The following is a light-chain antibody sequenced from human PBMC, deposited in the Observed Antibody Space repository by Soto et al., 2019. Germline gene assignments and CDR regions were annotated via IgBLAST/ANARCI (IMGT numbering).Light chain of an antibody. CDR3: QQYNNWPQT. V-gene: IGKV3-15*01. CDR2: GAS. Sequence: EIVMTQSPATLSVSPGERATLSCRASQSVSSNLAWYQQKPGQAPRLLIYGASTRATGIPARFSGSGSGQEFTLTISSLQSEDFAVYYCQQYNNWPQTFGGGTKVEIK. J-gene: IGKJ4*01. CDR1: QSVSSN.